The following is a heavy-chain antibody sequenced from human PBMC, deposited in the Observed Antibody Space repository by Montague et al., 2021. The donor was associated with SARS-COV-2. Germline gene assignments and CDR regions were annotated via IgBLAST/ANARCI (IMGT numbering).Heavy chain of an antibody. Sequence: SETRSLTCTVSGGSISSSSYYWGWIRQPPGKGLEWIGSIFCSGSTDYNPSLKSRVTISVDTSKNQFSLKLSSVTAADTAVYYCASMVRAQVYYFDYWGQGTLVTVSS. CDR2: IFCSGST. J-gene: IGHJ4*02. CDR1: GGSISSSSYY. CDR3: ASMVRAQVYYFDY. D-gene: IGHD3-10*01. V-gene: IGHV4-39*01.